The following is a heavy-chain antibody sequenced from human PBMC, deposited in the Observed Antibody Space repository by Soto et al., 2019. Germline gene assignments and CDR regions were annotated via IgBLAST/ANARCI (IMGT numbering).Heavy chain of an antibody. CDR3: AREVTSGVDYYYYYMDV. Sequence: EVQLVESGGGLVQPGGSLRLSCAASGFTVSSNYMSWVRQAPGKGLEWVSVIYSGGSTYYADSVKGRFTISRHNSKNTLYRQMNSLRAEDTAVYYCAREVTSGVDYYYYYMDVWGKGTTVTVSS. CDR2: IYSGGST. D-gene: IGHD3-10*01. V-gene: IGHV3-53*04. CDR1: GFTVSSNY. J-gene: IGHJ6*03.